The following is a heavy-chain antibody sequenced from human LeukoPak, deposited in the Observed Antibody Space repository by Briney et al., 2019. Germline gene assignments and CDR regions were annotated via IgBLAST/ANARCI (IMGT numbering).Heavy chain of an antibody. CDR1: GGSFSGYY. Sequence: KPSETLSLTCAVYGGSFSGYYWSWIRQPPGKGLEWIGEINHSGSTYYNPSLKSRVTISVDRSKNQFSLKLSSVTAADTAVYYCAGGDYGASYWGQGTLVTVSS. J-gene: IGHJ4*02. V-gene: IGHV4-34*01. CDR2: INHSGST. D-gene: IGHD4-17*01. CDR3: AGGDYGASY.